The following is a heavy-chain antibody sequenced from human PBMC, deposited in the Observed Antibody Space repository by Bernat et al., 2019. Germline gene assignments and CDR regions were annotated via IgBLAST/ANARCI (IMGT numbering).Heavy chain of an antibody. Sequence: QVQLVESGGGVVQPGRSLRLSCAASGFTFSTYGMHWVRQAPGKGLEWVAVIWYDGSNKYYAASVKGRFTISNDNSKNTLSLEMNSLGAEDTAVYYCARDRAVTHLDYWGQGTLVTISS. V-gene: IGHV3-33*01. J-gene: IGHJ4*02. CDR2: IWYDGSNK. CDR1: GFTFSTYG. D-gene: IGHD4-23*01. CDR3: ARDRAVTHLDY.